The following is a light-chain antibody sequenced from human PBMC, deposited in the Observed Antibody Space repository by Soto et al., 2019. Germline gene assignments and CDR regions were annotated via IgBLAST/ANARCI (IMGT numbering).Light chain of an antibody. J-gene: IGKJ4*01. Sequence: EIVLTQSPATLSLSPGERATLSCRASQSISTYLAWYQQKPGQAPRLLIYAASSRATGVPARFSGSGSGTDFTLTISSLEPEDFAVYYCQQRGSWPPLTFGGGTKVEIK. CDR1: QSISTY. CDR3: QQRGSWPPLT. V-gene: IGKV3-11*01. CDR2: AAS.